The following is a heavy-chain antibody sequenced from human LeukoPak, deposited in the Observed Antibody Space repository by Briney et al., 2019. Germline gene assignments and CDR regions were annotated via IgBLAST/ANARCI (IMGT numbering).Heavy chain of an antibody. CDR3: ARLKVTTDAFDI. CDR1: GGSISSSSYY. CDR2: INHSGST. Sequence: PSETLSLTCTVSGGSISSSSYYWSWIRQPPGKGLEWIGEINHSGSTNYNPSLKSRVTISVDTSKNQFSLKLSSVTAADTAVYYCARLKVTTDAFDIWGQGTMVTVPS. J-gene: IGHJ3*02. D-gene: IGHD4-17*01. V-gene: IGHV4-39*07.